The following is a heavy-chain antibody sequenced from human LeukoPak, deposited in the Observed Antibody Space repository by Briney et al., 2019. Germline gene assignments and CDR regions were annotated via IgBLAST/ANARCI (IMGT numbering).Heavy chain of an antibody. V-gene: IGHV3-21*06. D-gene: IGHD7-27*01. CDR1: GFTFSSGT. CDR2: LSGSGRLI. CDR3: ARDLQTGLAFDA. J-gene: IGHJ3*01. Sequence: GGSLTLSCAASGFTFSSGTMNWVRQAPGKALEWVSSLSGSGRLIWYAGSVKGRFTISRDNAAYSLFLQMNSLRVEDTAVYYCARDLQTGLAFDAWGQGTVVTVSS.